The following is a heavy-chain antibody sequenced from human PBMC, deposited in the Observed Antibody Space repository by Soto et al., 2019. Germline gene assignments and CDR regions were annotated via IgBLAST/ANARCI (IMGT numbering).Heavy chain of an antibody. V-gene: IGHV5-51*01. Sequence: PGESLKISCKGSGYSFTSYWIGWVRQMPGKGLEWMGIIYPGDSDTRYSPSFQGQVTISAAKSISTAYLQWSSLKASDTAMYYCVRLGYCSGGSCYGCDCWGQGTLVTVSS. D-gene: IGHD2-15*01. CDR2: IYPGDSDT. CDR3: VRLGYCSGGSCYGCDC. CDR1: GYSFTSYW. J-gene: IGHJ4*02.